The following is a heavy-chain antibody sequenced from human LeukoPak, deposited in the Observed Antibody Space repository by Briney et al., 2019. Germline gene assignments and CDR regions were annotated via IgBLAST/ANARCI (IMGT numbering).Heavy chain of an antibody. J-gene: IGHJ4*02. D-gene: IGHD5-24*01. CDR3: ARHPSAMMASGLDY. CDR2: INHSGST. Sequence: SETLSLTCAVYGGSFSGYYWSWIRQPPGKGLEWIGEINHSGSTNYNPSLKSRVTISVDTSKNQFSLKRSSVTAADTAVYYCARHPSAMMASGLDYWGQGTLVTVSS. CDR1: GGSFSGYY. V-gene: IGHV4-34*01.